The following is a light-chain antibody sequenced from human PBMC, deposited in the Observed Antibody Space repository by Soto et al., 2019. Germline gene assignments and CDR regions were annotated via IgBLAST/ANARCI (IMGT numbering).Light chain of an antibody. Sequence: QSVLTQPASVSGSPGQSITISCTGSSSDVRNYHLVSWYQQYPGKAPKLIIYEGSKRPSGVSNRFSGSRSGNTAYLTISGLQPEDEADYYCCSYGGSSTYVFGSGTKGTV. V-gene: IGLV2-23*01. CDR3: CSYGGSSTYV. CDR2: EGS. J-gene: IGLJ1*01. CDR1: SSDVRNYHL.